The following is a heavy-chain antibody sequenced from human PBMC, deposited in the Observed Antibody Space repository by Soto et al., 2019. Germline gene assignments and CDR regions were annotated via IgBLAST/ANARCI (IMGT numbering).Heavy chain of an antibody. J-gene: IGHJ4*02. Sequence: SETLSLTCTVSGDSISTFYWGWMRQSPGKELEWIGYVYYTGSTNYNPSLKSRVTISVDRSKNQFSLKLTSANAVDTAVYHCARGRTVRNYADDSSDYFYFFDYWGQGTQVTVSS. CDR2: VYYTGST. V-gene: IGHV4-59*01. D-gene: IGHD3-22*01. CDR3: ARGRTVRNYADDSSDYFYFFDY. CDR1: GDSISTFY.